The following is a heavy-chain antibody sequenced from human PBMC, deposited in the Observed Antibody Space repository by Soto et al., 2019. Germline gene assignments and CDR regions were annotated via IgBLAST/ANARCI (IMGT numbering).Heavy chain of an antibody. V-gene: IGHV4-31*03. J-gene: IGHJ4*02. D-gene: IGHD4-4*01. CDR2: IYYSGST. CDR3: ARASDAYSVDF. CDR1: GGSISRGGYY. Sequence: TLSLTCIVSGGSISRGGYYWTWIRQHPVKGLEWIGHIYYSGSTFYNPSLKSRVTVSVDTSKNQFSLRLTSVTAADTAVYHCARASDAYSVDFWGQGTLVTVSS.